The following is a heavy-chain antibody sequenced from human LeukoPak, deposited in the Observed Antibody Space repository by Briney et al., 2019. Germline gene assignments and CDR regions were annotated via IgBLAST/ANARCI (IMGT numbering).Heavy chain of an antibody. CDR3: ARADSSSSPFDY. V-gene: IGHV3-74*01. CDR1: GFTFSSYW. CDR2: ISSDGSST. D-gene: IGHD6-6*01. J-gene: IGHJ4*02. Sequence: PSGGSLRLSCAASGFTFSSYWMHWVRHAPGKGLVWVSRISSDGSSTSYADSVKGRFTISSDNAKNTLYLQMNSLRAEDTAVYYCARADSSSSPFDYWGQGTLVTVSS.